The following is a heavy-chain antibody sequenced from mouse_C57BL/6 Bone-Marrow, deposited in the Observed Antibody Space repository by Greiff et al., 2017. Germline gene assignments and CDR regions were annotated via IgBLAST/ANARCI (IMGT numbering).Heavy chain of an antibody. CDR3: ARHPFTTVIDSWYFDV. Sequence: QVQLQQSGAELARPGASVKLSCKASGYTFTSYGIRWVQQRPGQGLEWIGEIYPRSGNTYYNEKFKGKATLTADKSSSTAYMQLRSLTSEDSAVYFCARHPFTTVIDSWYFDVWGTGTTVTVSS. CDR2: IYPRSGNT. V-gene: IGHV1-81*01. D-gene: IGHD1-1*01. J-gene: IGHJ1*03. CDR1: GYTFTSYG.